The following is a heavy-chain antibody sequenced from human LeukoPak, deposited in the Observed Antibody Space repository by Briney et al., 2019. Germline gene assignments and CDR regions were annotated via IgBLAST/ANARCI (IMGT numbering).Heavy chain of an antibody. CDR2: IYNSGST. V-gene: IGHV4-4*07. D-gene: IGHD3-3*01. Sequence: AETLSLTCTVSGGSISSYYWSWIRQPAGKGLEWIGRIYNSGSTNYNPDLKRRVTMSVDTSKNKFSLKLSSVTAADTAVYYCARDRDFWSAYYTLYDGMDVWGQGTTVTVSS. CDR3: ARDRDFWSAYYTLYDGMDV. J-gene: IGHJ6*02. CDR1: GGSISSYY.